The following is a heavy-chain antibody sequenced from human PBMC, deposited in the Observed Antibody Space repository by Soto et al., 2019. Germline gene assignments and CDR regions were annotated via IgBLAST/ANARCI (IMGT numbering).Heavy chain of an antibody. CDR2: MNPNSGNT. D-gene: IGHD3-16*01. J-gene: IGHJ6*02. V-gene: IGHV1-8*01. CDR3: ARGQEVWWNAGPLGLHGFDV. CDR1: RYTFISYD. Sequence: QVQLVQSGAEVKKSGASVKVSCKASRYTFISYDINWVRQATGQGLEWMGWMNPNSGNTGYAQKFQGRITMTRNTSTNTANMELSSLRSEDTAVYYCARGQEVWWNAGPLGLHGFDVWGPGTTVTVSS.